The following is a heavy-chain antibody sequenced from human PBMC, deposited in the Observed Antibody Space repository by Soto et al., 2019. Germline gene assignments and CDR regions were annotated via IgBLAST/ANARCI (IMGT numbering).Heavy chain of an antibody. D-gene: IGHD1-1*01. Sequence: SVKVACKASGGTFSSYTITWVRQAPGQGLEWMGRIVPILGIPNYAQKFQGRVTITADKSTSTAYMGLSSLRSEDTAVYYCGRMRGSYGMDFWGQGTTVTVSS. V-gene: IGHV1-69*02. CDR1: GGTFSSYT. CDR2: IVPILGIP. J-gene: IGHJ6*02. CDR3: GRMRGSYGMDF.